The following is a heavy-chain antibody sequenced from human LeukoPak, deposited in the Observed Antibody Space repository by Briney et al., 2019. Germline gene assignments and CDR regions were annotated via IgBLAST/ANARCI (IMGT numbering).Heavy chain of an antibody. CDR2: ISPSGDIT. D-gene: IGHD5-12*01. CDR1: GFTFSNHG. Sequence: GGSLRLSCAASGFTFSNHGINWVRQAPGKGLEWVSGISPSGDITYYTDSVQGRFTISRDNSKNTLYLQMSSLRAEDTAVYYCAKLWTIRVQIGDYWGQGTLVTVSS. J-gene: IGHJ4*02. V-gene: IGHV3-23*01. CDR3: AKLWTIRVQIGDY.